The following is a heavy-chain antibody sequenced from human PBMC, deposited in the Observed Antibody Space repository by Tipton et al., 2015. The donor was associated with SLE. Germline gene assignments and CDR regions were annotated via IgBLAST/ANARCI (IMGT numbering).Heavy chain of an antibody. CDR3: ARDEYGGYVGY. Sequence: VQLVQSGAEVKKPGASVKISCEASGYIFGSYDIYWVRQAPGQGLEWMGIINPSGGGTTYAQKFQGRVTMTRDTSTSTAYMELRSLRSDDTAVYYCARDEYGGYVGYWGQGTLVTVSS. J-gene: IGHJ4*02. CDR2: INPSGGGT. D-gene: IGHD5-12*01. V-gene: IGHV1-46*01. CDR1: GYIFGSYD.